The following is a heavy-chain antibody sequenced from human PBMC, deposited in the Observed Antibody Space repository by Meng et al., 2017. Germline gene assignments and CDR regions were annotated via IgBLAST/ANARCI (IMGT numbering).Heavy chain of an antibody. Sequence: GESLKISCVASGFNFGRFWMSWVRQAPGKGLEWVSSISSSSSYIYYADSVKGRFTISRDNAKNSLYLQMNSLRAEDTAVYYCARGSGGYWGQGTLVTVSS. CDR2: ISSSSSYI. V-gene: IGHV3-21*01. J-gene: IGHJ4*02. CDR3: ARGSGGY. D-gene: IGHD2-15*01. CDR1: GFNFGRFW.